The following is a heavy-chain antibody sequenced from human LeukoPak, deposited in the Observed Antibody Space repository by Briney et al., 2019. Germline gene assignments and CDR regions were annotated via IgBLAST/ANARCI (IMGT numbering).Heavy chain of an antibody. CDR1: GYTFTAYY. D-gene: IGHD3-22*01. V-gene: IGHV1-2*02. CDR3: ARLVTYYYDSSGSFDY. CDR2: INPNTGGA. J-gene: IGHJ4*02. Sequence: ASVKVSCKASGYTFTAYYLHWVRQAPGQGLEWMGWINPNTGGAKYAQKFQGRVAMTRDTSTSTVYMELSSLRSEDTAVYYCARLVTYYYDSSGSFDYWGQGTLVTVSS.